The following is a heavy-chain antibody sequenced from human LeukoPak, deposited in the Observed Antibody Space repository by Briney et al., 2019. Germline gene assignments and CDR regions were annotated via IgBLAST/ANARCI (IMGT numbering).Heavy chain of an antibody. CDR2: VSYSGST. D-gene: IGHD3-3*01. J-gene: IGHJ5*02. V-gene: IGHV4-39*01. CDR3: ASQSGYYKNCFGP. CDR1: SGSISSNNYY. Sequence: SETLSLTCTVSSGSISSNNYYWSWVRQPPGKGLEWIGSVSYSGSTYYNPSLRSRATISVDTSKNQFSLKVRSVTVADTAFYYCASQSGYYKNCFGPWGQGTLVTVSS.